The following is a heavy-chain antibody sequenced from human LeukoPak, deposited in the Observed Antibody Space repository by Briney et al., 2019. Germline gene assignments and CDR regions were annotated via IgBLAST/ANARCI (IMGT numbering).Heavy chain of an antibody. CDR2: ISAYNGYT. V-gene: IGHV1-18*01. CDR1: GYTFTSYG. J-gene: IGHJ4*02. Sequence: ASVKVSCKASGYTFTSYGISWVRQAPGQGLEWMGWISAYNGYTNYAQNLQGRVTMTTDTSTSTAYMELRSLRSDDTAVYYCARDHGYDRGFPFDYWGQGTLVTVSS. D-gene: IGHD3-16*01. CDR3: ARDHGYDRGFPFDY.